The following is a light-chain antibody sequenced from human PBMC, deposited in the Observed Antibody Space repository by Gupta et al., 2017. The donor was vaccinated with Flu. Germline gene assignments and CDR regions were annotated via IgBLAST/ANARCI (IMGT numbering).Light chain of an antibody. CDR1: SGAVTSVHY. V-gene: IGLV7-46*01. Sequence: AVVTQEPSLTVSPGGTVPLTCDSSSGAVTSVHYPYWFQQKPGQAPRTLIYDTSNRHSWTPARFSGSLLGCKAALTLSGAQPEDEADYYCCLSYSGAYVFGTGTTVTVL. CDR2: DTS. CDR3: CLSYSGAYV. J-gene: IGLJ1*01.